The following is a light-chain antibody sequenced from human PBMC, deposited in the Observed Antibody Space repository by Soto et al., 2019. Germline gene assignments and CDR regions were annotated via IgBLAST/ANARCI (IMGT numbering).Light chain of an antibody. CDR3: QQYGGSPLYT. Sequence: ESVLTQSPGTLSLSPGDRATLSCRASQSVSSSDLAWYQQKPGQAPRLLIYGASTRATGIPDRFRGSGAGTDFTLTISRLEPEDFAVYYCQQYGGSPLYTFGQGTKVDIK. CDR2: GAS. J-gene: IGKJ2*01. V-gene: IGKV3-20*01. CDR1: QSVSSSD.